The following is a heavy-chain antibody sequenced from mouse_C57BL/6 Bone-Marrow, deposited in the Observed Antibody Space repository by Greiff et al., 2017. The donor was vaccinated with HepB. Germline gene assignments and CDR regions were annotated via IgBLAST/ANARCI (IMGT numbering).Heavy chain of an antibody. CDR1: GYTFTSYW. CDR2: IYPGSGST. V-gene: IGHV1-55*01. J-gene: IGHJ4*01. Sequence: VQLQQPGAELVKPGASVKMSCKASGYTFTSYWITWVKQRPGQGLEWIGDIYPGSGSTNYNEKFKSKATLTVDTSSSTAYMQLSSLTSKDSAVYYCARHYSNRYAMDYWGQGTSVTVSS. D-gene: IGHD2-5*01. CDR3: ARHYSNRYAMDY.